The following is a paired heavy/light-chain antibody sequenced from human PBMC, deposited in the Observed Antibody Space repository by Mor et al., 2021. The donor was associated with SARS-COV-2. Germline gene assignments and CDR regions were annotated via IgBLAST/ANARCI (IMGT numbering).Heavy chain of an antibody. CDR2: IIPIFGTA. Sequence: QVQLVQSGAEVKKPGSSVKVSCKASGGTFSSYAISWVRQAPGQGLEWMGGIIPIFGTANYAQKFQGRVTITTDESTSTAYMELSSLRSEDTAVYYCARGSSSWPNSSRYFDYWGQGTLVTVSS. CDR1: GGTFSSYA. CDR3: ARGSSSWPNSSRYFDY. J-gene: IGHJ4*02. D-gene: IGHD6-13*01. V-gene: IGHV1-69*05.
Light chain of an antibody. J-gene: IGLJ3*02. Sequence: SYVLTQPPSVSVAPGQTARITCGGNNIGSKSVHWYQQKPGQAPVLVVYDDSDRPSGIPERFSGSNSGNTATLTISRVEAGDEADYYCQVWDSSSDHPGGVFGGGTKLTVL. V-gene: IGLV3-21*02. CDR2: DDS. CDR1: NIGSKS. CDR3: QVWDSSSDHPGGV.